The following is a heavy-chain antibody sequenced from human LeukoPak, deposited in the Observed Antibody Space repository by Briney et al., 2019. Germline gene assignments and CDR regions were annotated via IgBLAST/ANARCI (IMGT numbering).Heavy chain of an antibody. CDR1: GGSISSGSYY. Sequence: SETLSLTCTVSGGSISSGSYYWSWIRQPAGKGLEWIGRIYTSGSTNYNPSLKSRVTISVDTSKNQFSLKLSSVTAADTAVYYCARAPGSGTLFDYWGQGTLVTVSS. CDR3: ARAPGSGTLFDY. J-gene: IGHJ4*02. CDR2: IYTSGST. D-gene: IGHD3-10*01. V-gene: IGHV4-61*02.